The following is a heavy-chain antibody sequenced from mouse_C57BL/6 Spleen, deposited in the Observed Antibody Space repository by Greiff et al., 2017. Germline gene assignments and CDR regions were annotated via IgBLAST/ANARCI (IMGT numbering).Heavy chain of an antibody. CDR2: IYPRSGNT. Sequence: VQLKESGAELARPGASVKLSCKASGYTFTSYGISWVKQRTGQGLEWIGEIYPRSGNTYYNEKFKGKATLTADKSSSTAYMELRSLTSEDSAVYFCASRGYDYAWFAYWGQGTLVTVSA. J-gene: IGHJ3*01. CDR1: GYTFTSYG. D-gene: IGHD2-4*01. V-gene: IGHV1-81*01. CDR3: ASRGYDYAWFAY.